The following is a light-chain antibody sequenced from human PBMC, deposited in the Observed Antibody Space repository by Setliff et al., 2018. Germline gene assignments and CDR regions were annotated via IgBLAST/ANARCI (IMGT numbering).Light chain of an antibody. V-gene: IGLV2-23*02. J-gene: IGLJ1*01. Sequence: QSVLTQPASVSGSPGQSITISCTGTSRDVGNYNLVSWFQQHPGKAPKLIIYDVTERPSGVSNRFSGSKSGNTASLTISGLQTDDEADYYCCSYAARTGFLHVFGTGTKVTVL. CDR3: CSYAARTGFLHV. CDR2: DVT. CDR1: SRDVGNYNL.